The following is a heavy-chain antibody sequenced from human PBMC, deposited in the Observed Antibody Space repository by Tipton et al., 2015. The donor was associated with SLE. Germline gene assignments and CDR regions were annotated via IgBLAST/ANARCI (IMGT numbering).Heavy chain of an antibody. V-gene: IGHV4-34*01. CDR1: GRSFIGSY. J-gene: IGHJ1*01. D-gene: IGHD4-23*01. CDR3: GRDRMLVNF. CDR2: IDHSGVT. Sequence: TLSLTCAVYGRSFIGSYWTWIRQPPGKGLEWIGDIDHSGVTHYNPSLKSRVTISRDTSGNHFSLKLTSVTAADTAVYFCGRDRMLVNFWGQGTLVSVSS.